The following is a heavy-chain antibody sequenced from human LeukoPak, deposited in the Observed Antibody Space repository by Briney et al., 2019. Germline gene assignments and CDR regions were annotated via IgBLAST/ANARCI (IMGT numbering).Heavy chain of an antibody. CDR2: IYHSGST. D-gene: IGHD3-10*01. J-gene: IGHJ4*02. CDR3: ARGHYYYGSGSYYKY. Sequence: SGTLSLTCAVSGGSISSSNWWSWVRQPPGKGLEWIGEIYHSGSTNYNPSLKSRVTISVDKSKNQFSLKLSSVTAADTAVYYCARGHYYYGSGSYYKYWGQGTLVTVSS. V-gene: IGHV4-4*02. CDR1: GGSISSSNW.